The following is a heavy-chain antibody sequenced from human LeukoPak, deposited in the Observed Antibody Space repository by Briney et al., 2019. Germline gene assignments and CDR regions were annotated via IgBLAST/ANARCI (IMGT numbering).Heavy chain of an antibody. J-gene: IGHJ4*02. D-gene: IGHD6-19*01. CDR1: VFTFNSYA. CDR3: AQEGSSGLPWFDY. Sequence: AGGSLRLSCAASVFTFNSYAMSWVRQAPGKGLEWVSAISGSGGSTYYADSVKGRFTISRDNSKNTLYLQMNSLRAEDTAVYYCAQEGSSGLPWFDYWGQGTLVTVSS. CDR2: ISGSGGST. V-gene: IGHV3-23*01.